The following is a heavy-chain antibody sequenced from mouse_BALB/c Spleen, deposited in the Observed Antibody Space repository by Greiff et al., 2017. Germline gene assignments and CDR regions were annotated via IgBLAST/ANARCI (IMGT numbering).Heavy chain of an antibody. CDR1: GFSLSRYS. CDR3: ARNSYGYDGYFGV. Sequence: VKLMESGPGLVAPSQSLSITCTVSGFSLSRYSVHWVRQPPGKGLEWLGMIWGGGSTDYNSALNSRLSISKDNSKGQVFLKMNSLQTDDTAMYYCARNSYGYDGYFGVWGAGTTVTVSA. CDR2: IWGGGST. J-gene: IGHJ1*01. D-gene: IGHD2-2*01. V-gene: IGHV2-6-4*01.